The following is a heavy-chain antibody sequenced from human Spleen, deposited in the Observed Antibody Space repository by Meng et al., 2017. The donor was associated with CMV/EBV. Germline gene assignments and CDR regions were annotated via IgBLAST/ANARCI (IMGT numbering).Heavy chain of an antibody. D-gene: IGHD3-3*01. CDR1: GYTFTGYY. CDR3: ARDFGSGCDY. Sequence: ASVKVSCKASGYTFTGYYIHWVRQAPGQGLEWMGIITPSDGTTTYAQKFQGRVTMTRDTSTSTVYMELSSLRSEDTALYYCARDFGSGCDYWGQGTLVTVSS. J-gene: IGHJ4*02. CDR2: ITPSDGTT. V-gene: IGHV1-46*01.